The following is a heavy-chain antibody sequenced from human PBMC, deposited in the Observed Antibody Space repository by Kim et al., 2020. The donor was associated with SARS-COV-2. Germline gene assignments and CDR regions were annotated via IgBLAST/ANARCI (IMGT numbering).Heavy chain of an antibody. CDR3: TTDPPATGTTHY. J-gene: IGHJ4*02. Sequence: DYAATVKGRFTISREYSKNTLYLQMNSLKTEDTAVYYCTTDPPATGTTHYWGQGTLVTVSS. D-gene: IGHD1-1*01. V-gene: IGHV3-15*01.